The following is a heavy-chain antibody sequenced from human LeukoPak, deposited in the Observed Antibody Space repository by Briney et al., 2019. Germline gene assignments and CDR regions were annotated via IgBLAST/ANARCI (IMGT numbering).Heavy chain of an antibody. V-gene: IGHV3-11*05. Sequence: KPGGSLRLSWAASGFIFSDYYMRWVRQAPGKGLEWVSYISSGSSYTNYADSVKGRFTISRDNAKNSLYLQINSLRAEDTAVYYCARACTAMDFDYWGQGTLVTVSS. CDR2: ISSGSSYT. CDR1: GFIFSDYY. J-gene: IGHJ4*02. D-gene: IGHD5-18*01. CDR3: ARACTAMDFDY.